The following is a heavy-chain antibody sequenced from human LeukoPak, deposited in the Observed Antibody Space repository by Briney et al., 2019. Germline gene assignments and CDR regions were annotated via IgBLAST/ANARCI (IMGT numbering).Heavy chain of an antibody. CDR3: ARGKGRWLQANFDY. D-gene: IGHD5-24*01. V-gene: IGHV4-39*07. Sequence: KSSETLSLTCTVSGGSISDTNYYWAWIRQSPGKGLEWIGSIYYSGRTNNNPSLKSRVTLSIDTSENQLFLRLTSVTAADTAVYYCARGKGRWLQANFDYWGQGTLVTVSS. J-gene: IGHJ4*02. CDR1: GGSISDTNYY. CDR2: IYYSGRT.